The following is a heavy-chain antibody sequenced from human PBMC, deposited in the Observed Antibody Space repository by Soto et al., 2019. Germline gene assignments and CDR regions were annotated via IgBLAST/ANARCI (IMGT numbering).Heavy chain of an antibody. D-gene: IGHD6-13*01. CDR2: IYYSGST. Sequence: ASETLSLTCTISNGSIGSYYWTWIRQPPGKGLEWIGHIYYSGSTNYNPSLKSRLTLSLDTSKNQFSLKLTSVTAADTAVYYCAGVGRLITAAGLLDAWGQGTLVTVSS. CDR1: NGSIGSYY. CDR3: AGVGRLITAAGLLDA. V-gene: IGHV4-59*01. J-gene: IGHJ5*02.